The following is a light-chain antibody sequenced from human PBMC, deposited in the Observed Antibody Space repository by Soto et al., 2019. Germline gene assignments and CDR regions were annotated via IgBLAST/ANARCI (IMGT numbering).Light chain of an antibody. Sequence: EIVLTQSPGTLSLSPGERATLSCRASQSVSSSYLAWYQQKPGQAPRLLIYGASTRATGIPDRFSGSGSGTDFTLTISRLEPEDFAVYYCQQRGTSPPYTFGLGTKLEI. V-gene: IGKV3-20*01. CDR2: GAS. J-gene: IGKJ2*01. CDR1: QSVSSSY. CDR3: QQRGTSPPYT.